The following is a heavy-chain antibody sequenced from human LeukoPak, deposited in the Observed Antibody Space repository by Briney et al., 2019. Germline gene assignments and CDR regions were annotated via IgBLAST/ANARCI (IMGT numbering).Heavy chain of an antibody. D-gene: IGHD3-10*01. CDR3: AREEMGETARSGALY. J-gene: IGHJ4*02. V-gene: IGHV3-21*01. CDR1: GFTFSNAW. Sequence: KAGGSLRLSCAASGFTFSNAWMSWVRQAPGKGLEWVSSISGNSSYIYYADSVKGRFTISRDNARNSLYLQMNNLRAEDTAVYYCAREEMGETARSGALYWGQGTLVTVSS. CDR2: ISGNSSYI.